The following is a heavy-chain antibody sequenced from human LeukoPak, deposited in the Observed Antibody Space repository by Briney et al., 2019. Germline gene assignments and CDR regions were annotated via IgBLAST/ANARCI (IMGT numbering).Heavy chain of an antibody. V-gene: IGHV3-30*02. D-gene: IGHD3-22*01. Sequence: PGGSLRLSCAASGFTFSSYGMHWVRQAPGKGLEWVAFIRYDGSNKYYADSVKGRFTISRDNSKNTLYLQMNSLRAEDTAVYYCAREGESDSSGFSWGQGTLVTVSS. CDR3: AREGESDSSGFS. CDR1: GFTFSSYG. J-gene: IGHJ4*02. CDR2: IRYDGSNK.